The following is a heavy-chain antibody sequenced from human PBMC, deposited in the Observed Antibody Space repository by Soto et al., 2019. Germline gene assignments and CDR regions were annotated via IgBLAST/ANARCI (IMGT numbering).Heavy chain of an antibody. CDR2: IYYSGST. Sequence: QVQLQESGPGLVKPSQTLSLTCTVSGGSISSGGYYWSWIRQHPGQGLEWIGYIYYSGSTYYNPSLKSRVTISVDTSKNQFSLKLSSVTAADTAVYYCARAFTMVRGVIPDAFDIWGQGTMVTVSS. CDR1: GGSISSGGYY. J-gene: IGHJ3*02. D-gene: IGHD3-10*01. V-gene: IGHV4-31*03. CDR3: ARAFTMVRGVIPDAFDI.